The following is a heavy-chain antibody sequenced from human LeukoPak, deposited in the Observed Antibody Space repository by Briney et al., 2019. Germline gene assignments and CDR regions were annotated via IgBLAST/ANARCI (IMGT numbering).Heavy chain of an antibody. CDR1: GFTFSNAW. CDR3: TTARGWYLFDY. J-gene: IGHJ4*02. V-gene: IGHV3-15*01. D-gene: IGHD6-19*01. CDR2: IKSKTDGGTA. Sequence: GGSLRLSCAASGFTFSNAWMSWVRQAPGKGLEWVGRIKSKTDGGTADYAAPVKGRFTISRDDSKNTLYLQMNSLKTEDTAVYYCTTARGWYLFDYWGQGTLVTVSS.